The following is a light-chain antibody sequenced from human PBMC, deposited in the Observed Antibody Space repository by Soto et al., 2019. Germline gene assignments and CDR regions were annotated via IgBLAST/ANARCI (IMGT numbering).Light chain of an antibody. J-gene: IGKJ5*01. CDR2: GAS. CDR3: QHYVTSSIT. Sequence: EIVMRQSPATLSVALGERATLSCRASQSVSINLAWYKQTPGQAPRLLSYGASTRATGIPDRFSGGGSGTDFTLTISRLEPEDFAVYYCQHYVTSSITFGQGTRLEIK. CDR1: QSVSIN. V-gene: IGKV3-15*01.